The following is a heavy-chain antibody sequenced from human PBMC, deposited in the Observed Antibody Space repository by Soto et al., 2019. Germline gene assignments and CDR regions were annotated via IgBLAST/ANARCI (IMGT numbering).Heavy chain of an antibody. CDR2: IRNNGGST. D-gene: IGHD1-1*01. V-gene: IGHV3-23*01. CDR1: GFTFISYA. Sequence: WGSLRPSCAASGFTFISYAITWVRQSPGKWLEWVSAIRNNGGSTYYADSVKGRFTISRDNSKNTLYLQMNSLRAEDTAVYYCAANWNHDYWGQGTLVTVSS. J-gene: IGHJ4*02. CDR3: AANWNHDY.